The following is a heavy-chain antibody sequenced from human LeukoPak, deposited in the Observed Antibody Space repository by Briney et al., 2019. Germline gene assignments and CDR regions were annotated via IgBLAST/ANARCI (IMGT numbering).Heavy chain of an antibody. J-gene: IGHJ3*02. CDR1: GGAISGRRDY. CDR2: IYYSGST. V-gene: IGHV4-39*01. Sequence: PSETLSLTCTVSGGAISGRRDYWGWFRQPPGKGLERIASIYYSGSTHYNPSLKSRVTISVDTSRNQFSLELRSATAADSAMYYCARNVSRGGPGGAFDIWGQGTMVTVSS. CDR3: ARNVSRGGPGGAFDI. D-gene: IGHD3-10*01.